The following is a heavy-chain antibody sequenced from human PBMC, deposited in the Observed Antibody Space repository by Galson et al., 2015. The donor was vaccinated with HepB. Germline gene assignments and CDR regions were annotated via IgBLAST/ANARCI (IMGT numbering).Heavy chain of an antibody. V-gene: IGHV1-46*01. J-gene: IGHJ4*02. Sequence: SVKVSCKASGYTLTNYHFHWVRQAPGQGPEWMGTIFAGGGSTRYAERFQGRVTLTRDSSTSTIYMEVSSLRSDDTAVDYCARETPEAYYFDYWGQGTLVTVSS. D-gene: IGHD2-15*01. CDR3: ARETPEAYYFDY. CDR1: GYTLTNYH. CDR2: IFAGGGST.